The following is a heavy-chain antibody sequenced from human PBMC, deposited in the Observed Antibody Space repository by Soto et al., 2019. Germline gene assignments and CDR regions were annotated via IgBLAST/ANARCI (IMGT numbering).Heavy chain of an antibody. J-gene: IGHJ4*02. D-gene: IGHD3-10*01. CDR1: GFTFSSYS. Sequence: ESGGGLVKPGGSLRLSCAASGFTFSSYSMNWVRQAPGKGLEWVSSISSSSSYIYYADSVKGRFTISRDNAKNSLYLQMNSLRAEDTAVYYCARASGGRYYGSGSYYNVDYWGQGTLVTVSS. CDR3: ARASGGRYYGSGSYYNVDY. V-gene: IGHV3-21*01. CDR2: ISSSSSYI.